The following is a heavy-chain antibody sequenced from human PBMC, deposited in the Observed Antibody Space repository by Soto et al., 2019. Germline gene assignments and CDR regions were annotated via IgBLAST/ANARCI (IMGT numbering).Heavy chain of an antibody. CDR3: ARDLEAYYYDSSGFNWFDP. J-gene: IGHJ5*02. CDR2: IYTSGST. Sequence: SETLSLTCTVSGGSISSYYWSWIRQPAGEGLEWIGRIYTSGSTNYNPSLKSRVTMSVDTSKNQFSLKQSSVTAADTAVYYCARDLEAYYYDSSGFNWFDPWGQGTLVTVSS. D-gene: IGHD3-22*01. V-gene: IGHV4-4*07. CDR1: GGSISSYY.